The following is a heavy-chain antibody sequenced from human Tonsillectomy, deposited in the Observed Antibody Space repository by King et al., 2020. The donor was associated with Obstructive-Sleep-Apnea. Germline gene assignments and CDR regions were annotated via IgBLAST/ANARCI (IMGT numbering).Heavy chain of an antibody. J-gene: IGHJ6*02. D-gene: IGHD5-18*01. CDR1: GFTFSSYG. Sequence: VQLVESGGGVVQPGRSLRLSCAASGFTFSSYGMHWVRQAPGKGLEWVAVIWYDGSNKYYADSVKGRFTISRDNSKNTLYLQMNSLRAEDTAWYYCAKNKRAMVTPYYYGMDVWGQGTTVTVSS. CDR2: IWYDGSNK. V-gene: IGHV3-33*06. CDR3: AKNKRAMVTPYYYGMDV.